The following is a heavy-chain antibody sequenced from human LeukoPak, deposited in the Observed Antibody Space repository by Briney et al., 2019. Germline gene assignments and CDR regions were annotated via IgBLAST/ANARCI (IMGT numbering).Heavy chain of an antibody. CDR2: IWYDGSNK. V-gene: IGHV3-33*08. Sequence: GRSLRLSCAASGFTFSSYGMHWVRQAPGKGLEWVAVIWYDGSNKYYADSVKGRFTISRDNSKNTLYLQMNSLRAEDTAVYYCARDRFGGYCSGGSCYYFDYWGQGTLVTVSS. CDR1: GFTFSSYG. CDR3: ARDRFGGYCSGGSCYYFDY. D-gene: IGHD2-15*01. J-gene: IGHJ4*02.